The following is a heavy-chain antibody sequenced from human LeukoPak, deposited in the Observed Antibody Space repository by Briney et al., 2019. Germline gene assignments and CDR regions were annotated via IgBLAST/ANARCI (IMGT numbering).Heavy chain of an antibody. CDR1: GYSFTSYG. Sequence: GASVKVSFKSSGYSFTSYGISWVRQAHAQGLEWVGWISAYNGNTTYAQKLQGRGTMTTDTSTSTAYMELRSLRSDDTAVYYCARVPDGLDYGDYVIRYYYYGMDVWGQGTTVTVSS. D-gene: IGHD4-17*01. CDR3: ARVPDGLDYGDYVIRYYYYGMDV. V-gene: IGHV1-18*01. CDR2: ISAYNGNT. J-gene: IGHJ6*02.